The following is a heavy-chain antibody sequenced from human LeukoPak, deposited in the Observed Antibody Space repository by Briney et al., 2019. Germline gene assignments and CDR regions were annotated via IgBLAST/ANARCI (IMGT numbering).Heavy chain of an antibody. D-gene: IGHD3-10*01. CDR2: ISSNGGST. Sequence: GGSLRLSCAASGFTFSVSVMHWGRQAPGKGLEYVSVISSNGGSTSYANSVKRGSTISRDTSKNTLYLQMGRLRAEDMAVYYCARDLSGGGLDYWGQGTLVTVSS. J-gene: IGHJ4*02. CDR1: GFTFSVSV. V-gene: IGHV3-64*01. CDR3: ARDLSGGGLDY.